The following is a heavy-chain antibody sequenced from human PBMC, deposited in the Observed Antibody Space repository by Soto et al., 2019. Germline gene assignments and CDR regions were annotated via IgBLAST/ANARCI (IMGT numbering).Heavy chain of an antibody. CDR1: GFVFSDYG. CDR2: ITNDGNNE. CDR3: AGALENPYFYYGLNV. Sequence: GGSLRLSCAASGFVFSDYGMHWVRQAPGKGLEWVALITNDGNNEFYRESVKGRFSISRGRSTNTVDLQMDSLRVEDTATYYCAGALENPYFYYGLNVWGQGTTVTVSS. V-gene: IGHV3-30*03. D-gene: IGHD1-1*01. J-gene: IGHJ6*02.